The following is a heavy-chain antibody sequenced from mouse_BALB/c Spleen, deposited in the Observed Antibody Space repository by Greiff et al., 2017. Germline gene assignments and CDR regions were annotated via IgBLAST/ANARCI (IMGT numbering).Heavy chain of an antibody. D-gene: IGHD1-1*01. Sequence: EVKLMESGGDLVKPGGSLKLSCAASGFTFSSYGMSWVRQTPDKRLEWVATISSGGSYTYYPDSVKGRFTISRDNAKNTLYLQMSSLKSEDTAMYYCARHHNYYGSSYYAMDYWGQGTSVTVSS. CDR2: ISSGGSYT. CDR1: GFTFSSYG. CDR3: ARHHNYYGSSYYAMDY. J-gene: IGHJ4*01. V-gene: IGHV5-6*01.